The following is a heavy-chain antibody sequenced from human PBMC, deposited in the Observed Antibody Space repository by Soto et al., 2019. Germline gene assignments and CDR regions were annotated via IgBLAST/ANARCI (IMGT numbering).Heavy chain of an antibody. CDR1: GFTFSSYS. CDR2: VSRTSSAI. V-gene: IGHV3-21*02. D-gene: IGHD1-20*01. J-gene: IGHJ5*02. Sequence: EMQLVESGGGLVKPGGSLRLSCAASGFTFSSYSMNWVRQAPGKGLEWLSSVSRTSSAIYYADSVRGRFTISRDNAKNSLYLQLTSLRAEDTAVYYCARDPSPYNLPYNWFDPWGHGTLVTVSS. CDR3: ARDPSPYNLPYNWFDP.